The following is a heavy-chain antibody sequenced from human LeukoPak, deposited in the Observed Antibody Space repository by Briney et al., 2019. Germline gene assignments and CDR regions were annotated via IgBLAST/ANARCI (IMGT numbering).Heavy chain of an antibody. CDR1: GFTFSSYS. V-gene: IGHV3-21*01. CDR3: ARDAGAARPTSPFDY. J-gene: IGHJ4*02. D-gene: IGHD6-6*01. Sequence: GGSLRLSCAASGFTFSSYSMNWVRQAPGKGLEWVSSISSSSYIYYADSVKGRFTISRDNAKNSLYLQMNSLRAEDTAVYYCARDAGAARPTSPFDYWGRGTLVTVSS. CDR2: ISSSSYI.